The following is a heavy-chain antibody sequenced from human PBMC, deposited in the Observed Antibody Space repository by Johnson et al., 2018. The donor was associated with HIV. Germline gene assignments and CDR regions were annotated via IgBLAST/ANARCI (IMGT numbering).Heavy chain of an antibody. CDR2: ISSNGGST. J-gene: IGHJ3*02. Sequence: VQLVESGGGLVQPGGSLRLSCAASGITFSTYAMSWVRQAPGKGLEYVSAISSNGGSTYYANSVKGRFTISRDNSKNTLYLQMGSLRAEDTAVYYCARAIAVAEGDAFDIWGQGTMVTVSS. CDR1: GITFSTYA. CDR3: ARAIAVAEGDAFDI. D-gene: IGHD6-19*01. V-gene: IGHV3-64*01.